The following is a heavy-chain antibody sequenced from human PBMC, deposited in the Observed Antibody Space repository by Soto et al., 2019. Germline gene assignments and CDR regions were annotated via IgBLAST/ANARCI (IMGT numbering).Heavy chain of an antibody. CDR3: ARSLVHMERVRDIDYYYYYYMDV. J-gene: IGHJ6*03. CDR1: GYTFTSYA. CDR2: INAGNGNT. D-gene: IGHD3-10*01. V-gene: IGHV1-3*01. Sequence: GASVKVSCKASGYTFTSYAMHWVRQAPGQRLEWMGWINAGNGNTKYSQKFQGRVTITRDTSASTAYMELSSLRSEDTAVYYCARSLVHMERVRDIDYYYYYYMDVWGKGTTVTVSS.